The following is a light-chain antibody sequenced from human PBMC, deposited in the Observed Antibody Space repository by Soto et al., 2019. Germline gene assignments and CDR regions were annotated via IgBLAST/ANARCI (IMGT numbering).Light chain of an antibody. CDR3: SSYTSTNFVI. V-gene: IGLV2-14*01. J-gene: IGLJ2*01. CDR1: SGDIGDYKY. Sequence: QSALTQPASVSGSPGQSITISCTGPSGDIGDYKYVSWYKQHPGKAPKLMIYDVSNRPSGVSNRFSASKSGNTASLTISGLQAEDEADYYCSSYTSTNFVIFGGGTKVTVL. CDR2: DVS.